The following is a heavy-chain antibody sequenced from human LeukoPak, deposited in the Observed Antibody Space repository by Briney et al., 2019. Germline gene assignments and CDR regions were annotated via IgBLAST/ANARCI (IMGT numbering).Heavy chain of an antibody. V-gene: IGHV3-23*01. CDR3: AKHRGATDSIWAFDY. CDR2: NSGSGGST. D-gene: IGHD1-26*01. Sequence: GGSLRLSCEGSGFTFSSYAMSWVGQAAGKGLEWVSANSGSGGSTYYADSVKGRFTISRDNSKNRVYLQMNSLRAEDTAVYYGAKHRGATDSIWAFDYWGQGTLVSVCS. J-gene: IGHJ4*02. CDR1: GFTFSSYA.